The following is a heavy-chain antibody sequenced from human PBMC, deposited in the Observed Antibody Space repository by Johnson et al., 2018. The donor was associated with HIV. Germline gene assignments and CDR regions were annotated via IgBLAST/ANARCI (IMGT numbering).Heavy chain of an antibody. CDR3: AKGRLGVAFDI. CDR2: IRYDGSSK. V-gene: IGHV3-30*02. Sequence: QVQLVESGGGVVQPGGSLRLSCAASVFNFNTYGMAWVRQAPGKGLEWVAFIRYDGSSKYYAASVKGRFTISRDNSKNTLYLQMNSLRAEDTAVYYCAKGRLGVAFDIWGQGTMVTVSS. CDR1: VFNFNTYG. J-gene: IGHJ3*02. D-gene: IGHD3-16*01.